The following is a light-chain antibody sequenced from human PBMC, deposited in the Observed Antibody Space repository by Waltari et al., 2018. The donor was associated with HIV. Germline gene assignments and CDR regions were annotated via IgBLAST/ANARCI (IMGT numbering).Light chain of an antibody. J-gene: IGLJ2*01. CDR2: DNN. CDR3: GTWDSSLNAGV. V-gene: IGLV1-51*01. Sequence: QSVLTQPPSVSASPAQKVTIPCSGSSSSIRKHFLSWFQLLQGTAPKLLIYDNNKRPSGIPDRFAGSKSGTSAALGITALQTGDEADYYCGTWDSSLNAGVFGGGTKVTVL. CDR1: SSSIRKHF.